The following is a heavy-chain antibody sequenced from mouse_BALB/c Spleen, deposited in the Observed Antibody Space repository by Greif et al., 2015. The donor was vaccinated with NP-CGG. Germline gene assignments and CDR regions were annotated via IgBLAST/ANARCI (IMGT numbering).Heavy chain of an antibody. V-gene: IGHV1-54*01. CDR3: ARSGGNYLRYFDV. CDR2: INPGSGGT. J-gene: IGHJ1*01. Sequence: QVQLQQSGAELVRPGTSVKVSCKASGYAFTNYLIEWVKQRPGQGLEWIGVINPGSGGTNYNEKFKGKATLTADKSSSTAYMQLSSLTSDDSAVYFCARSGGNYLRYFDVWGAGTTVTVSS. CDR1: GYAFTNYL. D-gene: IGHD2-1*01.